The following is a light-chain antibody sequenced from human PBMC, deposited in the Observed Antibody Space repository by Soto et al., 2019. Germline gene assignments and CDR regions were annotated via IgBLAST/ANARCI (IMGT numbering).Light chain of an antibody. CDR2: DAY. CDR3: QQRDSWPPIT. V-gene: IGKV3-11*01. Sequence: EIVLTQSPATLSLSPGERATLSCRASQSVGRYLAWYQQKPGQAPTLLIYDAYNRAPGIPARFSGSGSGTDFPLTISSLEPEDFAVYYCQQRDSWPPITFGQGTRLEIK. CDR1: QSVGRY. J-gene: IGKJ5*01.